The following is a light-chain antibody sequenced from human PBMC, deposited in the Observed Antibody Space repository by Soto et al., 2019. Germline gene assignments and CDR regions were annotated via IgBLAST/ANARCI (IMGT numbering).Light chain of an antibody. Sequence: VFTQSPDTLSLSPGERATLSCRASQSVSSSYLAWYQHKPGQAPRLLICDASSRATGIPARFSGSGSGTDFTLTISSLQPEDFAVYYCQQDYNLPLTFGGGTKVDIK. V-gene: IGKV3D-7*01. CDR1: QSVSSSY. CDR2: DAS. CDR3: QQDYNLPLT. J-gene: IGKJ4*01.